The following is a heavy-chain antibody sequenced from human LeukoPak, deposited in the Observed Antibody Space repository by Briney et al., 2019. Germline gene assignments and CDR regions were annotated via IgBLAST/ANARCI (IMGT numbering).Heavy chain of an antibody. V-gene: IGHV3-11*04. CDR2: ISSSGRTI. Sequence: GGSLRLSCAASGFTFSDYCMSWIRQAPGKGLEWVSYISSSGRTINYADSVKGRITISRDNAKNSLNLQTNSLRAEDTAVYYCARVAVTGIGVDYWGQGTLVTVSS. CDR3: ARVAVTGIGVDY. D-gene: IGHD6-19*01. CDR1: GFTFSDYC. J-gene: IGHJ4*02.